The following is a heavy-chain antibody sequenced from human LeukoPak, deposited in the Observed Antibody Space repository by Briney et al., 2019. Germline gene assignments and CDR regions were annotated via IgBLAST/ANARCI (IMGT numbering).Heavy chain of an antibody. CDR1: GRTFSSYA. V-gene: IGHV1-69*13. CDR2: IIPIFGTA. Sequence: ASVKVSCKASGRTFSSYAISWVRQAPGQGLEWMGGIIPIFGTANYAQKFQGRVTITADESTSTAYMELSSLRSEDTAVYYCATELLYCSSTSCYRSGFDYWGQGTLVTVSS. CDR3: ATELLYCSSTSCYRSGFDY. D-gene: IGHD2-2*02. J-gene: IGHJ4*02.